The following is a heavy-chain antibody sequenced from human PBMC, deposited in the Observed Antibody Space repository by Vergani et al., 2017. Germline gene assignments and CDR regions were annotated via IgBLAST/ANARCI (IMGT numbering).Heavy chain of an antibody. CDR2: ISSSSSYI. V-gene: IGHV3-21*01. D-gene: IGHD5-12*01. CDR3: AKIGYSGYDLLDY. Sequence: EVQLVESGGGLVKPGGSLRLSCAASGFTFSSYSMNWVRQAPGKGLEWVSSISSSSSYIYYADSVKGRFTISRDNAKNSLYLQMNSLRAEDTAVYYCAKIGYSGYDLLDYWGQGTLVTVSS. CDR1: GFTFSSYS. J-gene: IGHJ4*02.